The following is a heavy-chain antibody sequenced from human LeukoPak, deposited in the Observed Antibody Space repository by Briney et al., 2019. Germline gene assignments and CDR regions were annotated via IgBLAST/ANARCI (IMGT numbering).Heavy chain of an antibody. D-gene: IGHD6-19*01. V-gene: IGHV1-2*06. CDR3: ARCPWVAGKNDAFDI. J-gene: IGHJ3*02. CDR1: GYTFTGYY. Sequence: ASVKVSCKASGYTFTGYYMHWVRQAPGQGLEWMGRINPNSGGTNYAQKFQGRVTMTRDTSISTAYMELSRLRSEDTAVYYCARCPWVAGKNDAFDIWGQGTMVTVSS. CDR2: INPNSGGT.